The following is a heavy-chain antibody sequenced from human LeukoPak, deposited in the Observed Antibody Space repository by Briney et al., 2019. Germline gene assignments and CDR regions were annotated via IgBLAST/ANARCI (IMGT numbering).Heavy chain of an antibody. CDR2: IIPIFGTA. D-gene: IGHD1-1*01. J-gene: IGHJ4*02. Sequence: SVKVSCKASGGTFSSYAISWVRQAPGQGLEWMGGIIPIFGTANYAQKFQGRVTITTDESTSTAYMELSSLRSEDTAVYYCARGVGSTGTSPGLFGYWGQGTLVTVSS. CDR1: GGTFSSYA. CDR3: ARGVGSTGTSPGLFGY. V-gene: IGHV1-69*05.